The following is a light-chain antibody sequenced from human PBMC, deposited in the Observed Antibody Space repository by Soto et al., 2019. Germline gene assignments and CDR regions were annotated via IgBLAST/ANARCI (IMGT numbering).Light chain of an antibody. CDR2: GAS. CDR1: QSVSSSY. CDR3: QQHGSSSWT. Sequence: EIVLTQSPGTLSLSPGERATLSCRASQSVSSSYSAWYQQKPGQAPRLLIYGASSRATGIPDRFSGSGSGTDFTLTISRLEPEDFAVYYCQQHGSSSWTFGQGTKVEIK. V-gene: IGKV3-20*01. J-gene: IGKJ1*01.